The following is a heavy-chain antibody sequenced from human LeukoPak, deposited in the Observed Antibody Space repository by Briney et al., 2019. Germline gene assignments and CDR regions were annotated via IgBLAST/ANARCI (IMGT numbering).Heavy chain of an antibody. CDR1: GGSMSSSSFY. D-gene: IGHD6-13*01. CDR3: ARASGGQQRFDY. J-gene: IGHJ4*02. V-gene: IGHV4-39*07. CDR2: IYYSGST. Sequence: PSETLSLTCTVSGGSMSSSSFYWGWIRQPPGTGLEWIGSIYYSGSTYYNPSLKSRVTISLDTSKNQFSLRLSSVTAADTAVYYCARASGGQQRFDYWGQGPLVTVSS.